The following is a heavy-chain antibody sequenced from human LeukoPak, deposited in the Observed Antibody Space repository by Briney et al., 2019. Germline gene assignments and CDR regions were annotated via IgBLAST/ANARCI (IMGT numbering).Heavy chain of an antibody. Sequence: PSETLSLTCTVSGGSISSYYWSWVRQPPGKGLEWIGYIYYSGSTNYNPSLKSRVTISVDTSKNQFSLKLSSVTAADTAVYYCARAKYSYGYNGGEFDYWGQGTLVTVSS. CDR1: GGSISSYY. V-gene: IGHV4-59*08. CDR3: ARAKYSYGYNGGEFDY. CDR2: IYYSGST. D-gene: IGHD5-18*01. J-gene: IGHJ4*02.